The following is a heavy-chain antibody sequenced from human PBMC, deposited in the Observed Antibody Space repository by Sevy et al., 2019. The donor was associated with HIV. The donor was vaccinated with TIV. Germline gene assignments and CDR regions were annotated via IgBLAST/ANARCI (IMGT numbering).Heavy chain of an antibody. J-gene: IGHJ4*02. CDR3: ARDGGYCVNFLPSGY. CDR1: GFTFSSHA. V-gene: IGHV3-30-3*01. Sequence: GGSLRLSCAASGFTFSSHAMHWVRQAPGKGLEWMAAISYDGSSKYYADSVKGRFTISRDDSKNTLYLQMSSLRAGDTAVYYCARDGGYCVNFLPSGYWGQGTLVTVSS. CDR2: ISYDGSSK. D-gene: IGHD3-10*02.